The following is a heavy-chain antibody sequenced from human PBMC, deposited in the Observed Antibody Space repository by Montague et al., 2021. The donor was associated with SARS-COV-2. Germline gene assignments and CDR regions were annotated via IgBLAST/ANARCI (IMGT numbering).Heavy chain of an antibody. V-gene: IGHV3-48*03. CDR3: ASRAPTRNVLMVYAIGGYFDY. J-gene: IGHJ4*02. CDR2: ISSTGSTI. CDR1: GFTFSSYE. Sequence: SLRLSCAASGFTFSSYEMNWVRQAPGKGLEWVSYISSTGSTIFYADSVKGRFTISRDNAKNSLYLQMNSLRAEDTAVYYCASRAPTRNVLMVYAIGGYFDYWGQGTLVTVSS. D-gene: IGHD2-8*01.